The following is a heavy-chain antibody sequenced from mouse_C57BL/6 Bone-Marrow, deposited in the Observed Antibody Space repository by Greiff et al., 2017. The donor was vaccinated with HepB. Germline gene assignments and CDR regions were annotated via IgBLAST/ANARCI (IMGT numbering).Heavy chain of an antibody. CDR3: ARRRLRRYYAMDY. Sequence: VQLQQPGAELVKPGASVKLSCKASGYTFTSYWMHWVKQRPGRGLEWIGRIDPNSGGTKYNEKFKSKATLTVDKPSSTAYMQLSSLTSEDSAVYYCARRRLRRYYAMDYWGQGTSVTVSA. CDR2: IDPNSGGT. J-gene: IGHJ4*01. V-gene: IGHV1-72*01. D-gene: IGHD2-4*01. CDR1: GYTFTSYW.